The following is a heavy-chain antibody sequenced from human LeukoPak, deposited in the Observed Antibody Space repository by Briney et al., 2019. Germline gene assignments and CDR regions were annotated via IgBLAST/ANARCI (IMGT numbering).Heavy chain of an antibody. V-gene: IGHV3-30*18. J-gene: IGHJ4*02. Sequence: PGRSLRLSCAASVFTFSSYCMHWVRQAPCKGLEWVAVISYDGSNKYYADSVKGRFTISRDNSKNTLYLQMNSQRAEDTAVYYCAKGYSSSWLGGYWGQGTLVTVSS. CDR3: AKGYSSSWLGGY. CDR1: VFTFSSYC. D-gene: IGHD6-13*01. CDR2: ISYDGSNK.